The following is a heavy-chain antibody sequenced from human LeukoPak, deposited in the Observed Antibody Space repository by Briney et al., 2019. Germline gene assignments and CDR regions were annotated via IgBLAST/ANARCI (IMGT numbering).Heavy chain of an antibody. Sequence: PGRSLRLSCAASGFTFSSYGMHWVRQAPGKRLEWVAVISYDGSNKYYADSVKGRFTISRDNSKNTLYLQMNSLRAEDTAVYYCAKGGVLWFGESSFDYWGQGTLVTVSS. CDR2: ISYDGSNK. V-gene: IGHV3-30*18. CDR1: GFTFSSYG. CDR3: AKGGVLWFGESSFDY. D-gene: IGHD3-10*01. J-gene: IGHJ4*02.